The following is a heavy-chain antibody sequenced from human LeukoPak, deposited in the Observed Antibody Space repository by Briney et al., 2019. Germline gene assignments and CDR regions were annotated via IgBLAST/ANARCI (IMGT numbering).Heavy chain of an antibody. CDR3: ARTPIVGATRGYFDY. CDR1: GYTFTSYG. V-gene: IGHV1-18*01. CDR2: ISAYNGNT. D-gene: IGHD1-26*01. J-gene: IGHJ4*02. Sequence: ASVKVSCKAYGYTFTSYGISWVRQAPGQGLEWMGWISAYNGNTNYAQKLQGRVTMTTDTSTSTAYMGLSSLRSEDTAVYYCARTPIVGATRGYFDYWGQGTLVTVSS.